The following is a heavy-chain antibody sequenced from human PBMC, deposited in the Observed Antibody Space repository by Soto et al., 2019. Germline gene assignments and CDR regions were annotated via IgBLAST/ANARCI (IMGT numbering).Heavy chain of an antibody. CDR2: IYHSGST. Sequence: SETLSLTCTVSGGSISSGGYYWSWIRQPPGKGLEWIGYIYHSGSTYYNPSLKSRVTISVDTSKNQFSLKLSSVTAADTAVYYCASMGIAVAGTSDYWGQGTLVTVS. D-gene: IGHD6-19*01. V-gene: IGHV4-39*07. CDR3: ASMGIAVAGTSDY. J-gene: IGHJ4*02. CDR1: GGSISSGGYY.